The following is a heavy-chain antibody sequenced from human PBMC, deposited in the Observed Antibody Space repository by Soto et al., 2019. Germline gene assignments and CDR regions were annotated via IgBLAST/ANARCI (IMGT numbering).Heavy chain of an antibody. CDR2: IIPMLGIA. J-gene: IGHJ3*02. D-gene: IGHD2-21*01. V-gene: IGHV1-69*02. CDR1: GGTFSTYS. Sequence: QVQLVQSGAEVKKPGSLVKVSCKDSGGTFSTYSMFWVRQAPGQGLEWMGRIIPMLGIANYAQRFQDRVTITADKSTATAYMELSSLRSEDTALYYCSIGSWSGEVFDIWGQGTMVTVSS. CDR3: SIGSWSGEVFDI.